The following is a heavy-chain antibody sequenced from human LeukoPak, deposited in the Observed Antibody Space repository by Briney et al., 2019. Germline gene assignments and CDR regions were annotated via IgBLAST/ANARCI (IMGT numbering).Heavy chain of an antibody. D-gene: IGHD2-15*01. CDR1: GFTFSGSA. V-gene: IGHV3-73*01. Sequence: GGSLRLSCAASGFTFSGSAMHWVRQASGKGLEWVGRIRSKTNSYATAHAASVKGRFTISRDDSKNTAYLQMNSLKTEDTAVYYCTSGSEPTGFDYWGQGTLVTVSS. CDR3: TSGSEPTGFDY. CDR2: IRSKTNSYAT. J-gene: IGHJ4*02.